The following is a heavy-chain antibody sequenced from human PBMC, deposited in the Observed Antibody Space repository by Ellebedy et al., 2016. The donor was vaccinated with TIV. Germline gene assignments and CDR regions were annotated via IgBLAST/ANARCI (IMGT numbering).Heavy chain of an antibody. Sequence: AASVKVSCKASGFTFTSSAMQWVRQARGQRLEWIGWIVVGSGNTNYAQKFQERVTITRDMSTSTAYMELSSLRSEDTAVSYCAADEDYYGSGSFDAFDIWGQGTMVTVSS. CDR3: AADEDYYGSGSFDAFDI. V-gene: IGHV1-58*02. CDR1: GFTFTSSA. CDR2: IVVGSGNT. D-gene: IGHD3-10*01. J-gene: IGHJ3*02.